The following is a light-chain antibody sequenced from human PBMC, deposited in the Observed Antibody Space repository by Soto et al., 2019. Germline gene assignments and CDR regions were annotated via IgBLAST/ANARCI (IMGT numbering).Light chain of an antibody. CDR1: QSISSY. CDR3: QQGFSTPYT. Sequence: DIQMTQSPSSLSASVGDRVTITCRASQSISSYLNWYQQKPGKAPNLLIYVASTLESGVPSRFSGGGSGTDFTLTISGLHPEDFATYYCQQGFSTPYTFGQGTKLEIK. V-gene: IGKV1-39*01. J-gene: IGKJ2*01. CDR2: VAS.